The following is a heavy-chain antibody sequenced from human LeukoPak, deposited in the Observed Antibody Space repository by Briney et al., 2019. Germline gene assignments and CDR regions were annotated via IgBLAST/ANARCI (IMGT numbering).Heavy chain of an antibody. Sequence: GGSLRVSCAASGFTFDDYAMHWVRQAPGKGLEWVSLISGDGGSTYYADSVKGRFTISRDNSKNSLYLQMNSLRTEDTALYYCAKDIDYGDYGSCFDYWGQGTLVTVSS. J-gene: IGHJ4*02. D-gene: IGHD4-17*01. CDR1: GFTFDDYA. V-gene: IGHV3-43*02. CDR2: ISGDGGST. CDR3: AKDIDYGDYGSCFDY.